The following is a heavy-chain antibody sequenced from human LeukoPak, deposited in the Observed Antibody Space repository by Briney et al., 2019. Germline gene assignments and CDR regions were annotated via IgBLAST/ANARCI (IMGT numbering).Heavy chain of an antibody. Sequence: PGGSLRLSCAASGITFSSYAMHWVRQAPGKGLEWVAVISYDGSNKYYADSVKGRFTISRDNSKNTLYLQMNSLRAEDTAVYYCAGSLLGELSLIDYWGQGTLVTVSS. V-gene: IGHV3-30-3*01. CDR1: GITFSSYA. D-gene: IGHD3-16*02. J-gene: IGHJ4*02. CDR2: ISYDGSNK. CDR3: AGSLLGELSLIDY.